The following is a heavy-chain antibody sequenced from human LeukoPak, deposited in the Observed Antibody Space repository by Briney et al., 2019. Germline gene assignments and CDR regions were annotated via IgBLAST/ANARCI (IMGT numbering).Heavy chain of an antibody. CDR2: IRYDGSNK. CDR3: ARDRESYYCSSTNCYLHY. J-gene: IGHJ4*02. Sequence: GGSLRLSCAASGFTFSSYSMHWVRQAPGKRLEWVAFIRYDGSNKYYADSVKGRFTISRDNSKNTLYLQMNSLRAEDTAVYYCARDRESYYCSSTNCYLHYWGQGTLVTVSS. D-gene: IGHD2-2*01. CDR1: GFTFSSYS. V-gene: IGHV3-30*02.